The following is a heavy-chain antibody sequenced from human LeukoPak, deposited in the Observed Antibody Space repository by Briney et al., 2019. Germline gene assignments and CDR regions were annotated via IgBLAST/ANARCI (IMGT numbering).Heavy chain of an antibody. Sequence: PGGSLRLSCAASGFSFSSYAMSWVRQAPGKGLEWVSCISGTGGSTYYADSVKGRFTISRDNSKSTQFLQMNSLRDEDTAVYYCAKALHDSGSTKTPRDYWGQGTLVIVSA. J-gene: IGHJ4*02. CDR3: AKALHDSGSTKTPRDY. CDR1: GFSFSSYA. V-gene: IGHV3-23*01. CDR2: ISGTGGST. D-gene: IGHD3-10*01.